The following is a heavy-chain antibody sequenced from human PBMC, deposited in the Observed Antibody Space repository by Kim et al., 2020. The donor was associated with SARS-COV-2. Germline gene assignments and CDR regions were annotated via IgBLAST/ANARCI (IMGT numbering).Heavy chain of an antibody. V-gene: IGHV1-46*01. J-gene: IGHJ4*02. CDR2: IKPST. Sequence: ASVKVSCKASGYNFISYYMHWVRQAPGQGLEWMGIIKPSTDYVEKFQDRVTMTRDTSTSTVYMGLSSLTSEDTAVYYCAREAPGLKNFDDWGQGTLVTVS. CDR1: GYNFISYY. CDR3: AREAPGLKNFDD.